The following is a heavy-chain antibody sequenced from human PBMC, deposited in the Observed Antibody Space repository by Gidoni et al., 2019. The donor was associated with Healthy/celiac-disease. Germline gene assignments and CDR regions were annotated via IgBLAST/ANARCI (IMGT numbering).Heavy chain of an antibody. V-gene: IGHV3-21*01. Sequence: EVQLVESGGGLVKPGGSLRLSCAASGFTFSSYSMNWVRQSPGKGLEWVSSISSSSSYIYYADSVKGRFTISRDNAKNSLYLQMNSLRAEDTAVYYCARDILGPWGLHYFDYWGQGTLVTVSS. D-gene: IGHD1-26*01. J-gene: IGHJ4*02. CDR2: ISSSSSYI. CDR3: ARDILGPWGLHYFDY. CDR1: GFTFSSYS.